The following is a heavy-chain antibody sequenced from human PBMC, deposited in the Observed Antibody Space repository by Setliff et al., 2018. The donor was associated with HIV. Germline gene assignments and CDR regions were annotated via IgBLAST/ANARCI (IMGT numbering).Heavy chain of an antibody. CDR1: GGSISGYY. CDR3: ARGQPLTGEAHPFDP. CDR2: INDYGNT. J-gene: IGHJ5*02. D-gene: IGHD7-27*01. Sequence: SETLSLTCAVYGGSISGYYWSWIRQSPGKGLEWIGEINDYGNTNYKPSLQSRVTISVDTSKNQVSLKVSSVTAADTAVYYCARGQPLTGEAHPFDPWGQGTLVTVSS. V-gene: IGHV4-34*01.